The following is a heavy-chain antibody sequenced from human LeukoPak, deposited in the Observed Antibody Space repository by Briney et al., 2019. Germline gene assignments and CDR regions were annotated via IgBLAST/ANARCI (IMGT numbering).Heavy chain of an antibody. D-gene: IGHD3-9*01. CDR2: IIPIFGTA. Sequence: SVKVSCKASGGTFSSYAISWVRRAPGQGLEWMGGIIPIFGTANYAQKFQGRVTITTDESTSTAYMELSSLRSEDTAVYYCARGPIFSSAFDIWGQGTMVTVSS. V-gene: IGHV1-69*05. CDR1: GGTFSSYA. J-gene: IGHJ3*02. CDR3: ARGPIFSSAFDI.